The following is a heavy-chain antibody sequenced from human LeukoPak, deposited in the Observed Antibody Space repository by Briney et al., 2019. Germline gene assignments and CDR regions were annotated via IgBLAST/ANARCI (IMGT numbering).Heavy chain of an antibody. CDR1: GGSFSGYY. D-gene: IGHD1-26*01. CDR2: INHSGST. Sequence: PSETLSLTCAVYGGSFSGYYWSWIRQPPGKGLEWIGEINHSGSTNYNPSLKSRVTISVDTSKNQFSLKLSSVTAADTAVYYCAGEGIVGATVGAFDIWGQGTMVTVSS. CDR3: AGEGIVGATVGAFDI. V-gene: IGHV4-34*01. J-gene: IGHJ3*02.